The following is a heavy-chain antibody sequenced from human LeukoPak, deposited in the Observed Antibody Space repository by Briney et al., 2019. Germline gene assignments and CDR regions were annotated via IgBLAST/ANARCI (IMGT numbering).Heavy chain of an antibody. Sequence: SETLSLTCAVYGGSFSGYYWSWIRQPPGKGLEWIGEINHSGSTNYNPSLKSRVTISVDTSKNQFSLKLSSVAAADTAVYYCARGRGIIDYWGQGTLVTVSS. CDR3: ARGRGIIDY. V-gene: IGHV4-34*01. D-gene: IGHD3-10*01. CDR1: GGSFSGYY. CDR2: INHSGST. J-gene: IGHJ4*02.